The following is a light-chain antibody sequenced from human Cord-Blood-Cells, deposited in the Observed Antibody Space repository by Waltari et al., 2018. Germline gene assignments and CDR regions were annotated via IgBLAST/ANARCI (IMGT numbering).Light chain of an antibody. CDR1: SSDVGGYNL. CDR2: EGS. Sequence: QSALTQPASVSGSPGQSITISCTGTSSDVGGYNLVSWYTQHPGKAPKLMIYEGSKRPSGFSNRFSGSKSGNTASLTISVLQAEDEADYYCCSYAGSSTWVFGGGTKLTVL. CDR3: CSYAGSSTWV. V-gene: IGLV2-23*01. J-gene: IGLJ3*02.